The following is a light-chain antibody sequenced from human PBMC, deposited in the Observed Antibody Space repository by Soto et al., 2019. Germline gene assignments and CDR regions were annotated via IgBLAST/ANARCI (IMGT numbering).Light chain of an antibody. CDR3: QQSYTTLFT. CDR1: QSIDNY. CDR2: AAS. Sequence: IQMTQSPSSLSASVGDRVTITCRTSQSIDNYLNWYQQKPGKAPKLLMYAASTLQSGVPSRFSGSGSETDFNLTIHSLHPEHLDTSYCQQSYTTLFTFGPET. V-gene: IGKV1-39*01. J-gene: IGKJ3*01.